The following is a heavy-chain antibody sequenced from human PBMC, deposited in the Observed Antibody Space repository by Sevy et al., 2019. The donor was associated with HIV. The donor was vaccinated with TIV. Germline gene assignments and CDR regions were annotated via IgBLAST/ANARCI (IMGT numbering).Heavy chain of an antibody. CDR1: GGSFSGYY. CDR3: ARDYDYIWGSYRSHFDY. Sequence: SQTLSLTCAVYGGSFSGYYWSWIRQPPGKGLEWIGEINHSRSTNYNPSLKSRVTISVDTSKNQFSLKLNSVTAADTAVYYCARDYDYIWGSYRSHFDYWGQGTLVTVSS. J-gene: IGHJ4*02. D-gene: IGHD3-16*02. V-gene: IGHV4-34*01. CDR2: INHSRST.